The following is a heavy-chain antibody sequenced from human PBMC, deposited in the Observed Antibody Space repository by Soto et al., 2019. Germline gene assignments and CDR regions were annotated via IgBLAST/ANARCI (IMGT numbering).Heavy chain of an antibody. CDR2: ISWNSGNI. V-gene: IGHV3-9*01. CDR1: GLTFDDYA. J-gene: IGHJ4*02. CDR3: AKDASITTTYLAH. D-gene: IGHD1-1*01. Sequence: ESGGGLVQPGRSLRLSCAASGLTFDDYAMHWVRLAPGKGLEWVSSISWNSGNIDYADSVKGRFTVSRDNAKNSLYLQMNSLRSEDTAMYYCAKDASITTTYLAHWGQGTLVTVSA.